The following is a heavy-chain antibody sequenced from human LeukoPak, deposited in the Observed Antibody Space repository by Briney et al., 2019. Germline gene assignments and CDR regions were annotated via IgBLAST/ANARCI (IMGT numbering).Heavy chain of an antibody. Sequence: PGGSLRLSCAASGFTFSSYEMNWVRQAPGKGLEWVSAISGSGGSTYYADSVKGRFTISRDNSKNTLYLQMNSLRAEDTAVYYCAKDRGGAFDIWGQGTMVTVSS. CDR3: AKDRGGAFDI. CDR1: GFTFSSYE. CDR2: ISGSGGST. V-gene: IGHV3-23*01. J-gene: IGHJ3*02.